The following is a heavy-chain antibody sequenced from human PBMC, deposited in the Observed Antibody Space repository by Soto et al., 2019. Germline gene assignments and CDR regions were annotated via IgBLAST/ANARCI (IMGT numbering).Heavy chain of an antibody. CDR1: GFTFSSYG. D-gene: IGHD6-19*01. J-gene: IGHJ4*02. CDR3: ARDRRGSGWYDYFDY. CDR2: IWYDGSNE. V-gene: IGHV3-33*01. Sequence: QVQLVESGGGVVQPGRSLRLSCAASGFTFSSYGMHWVRQAPGKGLEWVAVIWYDGSNENYADSVKCRFTISRDNSKNTLYLQMNSLRAEDTALYYCARDRRGSGWYDYFDYWGQGTLVTVSS.